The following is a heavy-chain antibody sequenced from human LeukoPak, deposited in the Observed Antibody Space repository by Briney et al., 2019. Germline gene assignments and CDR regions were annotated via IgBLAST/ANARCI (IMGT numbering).Heavy chain of an antibody. CDR3: AREQGYYFDY. V-gene: IGHV1-18*01. CDR2: INPYNGET. Sequence: ASVKVSCKASGYSFTSFAISWVRQAPGQGLEWMGWINPYNGETNYAQKLQGRLTMTTDTSTTTAYIDLRSLRSDDTAVYYCAREQGYYFDYWGQGTLVTVSS. J-gene: IGHJ4*02. CDR1: GYSFTSFA.